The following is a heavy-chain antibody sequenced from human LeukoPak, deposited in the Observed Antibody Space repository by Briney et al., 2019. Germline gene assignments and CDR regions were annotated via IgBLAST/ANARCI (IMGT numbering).Heavy chain of an antibody. J-gene: IGHJ4*02. D-gene: IGHD5-12*01. Sequence: SETLSLTCTVSGGSLSSYYWSWVRQPPGKGLERIGYIYYSGTTYYNPSLKRRVTISLDTSKHKFSLNRTSVSVADTAGYYCAGAGGYSGYASNWGQGTLVTVSS. CDR2: IYYSGTT. CDR3: AGAGGYSGYASN. V-gene: IGHV4-59*01. CDR1: GGSLSSYY.